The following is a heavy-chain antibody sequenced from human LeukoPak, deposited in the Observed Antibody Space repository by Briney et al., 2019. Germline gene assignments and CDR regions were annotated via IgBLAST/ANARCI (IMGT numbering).Heavy chain of an antibody. J-gene: IGHJ3*02. CDR1: GYTFTGYY. Sequence: ASVKVSCKASGYTFTGYYMHWVRQAPGQGLEWMGWINPNSGGTNYAQKFQGRVTTTRDTSISTAYMELSRLRSDDTAVYYCARTRPKYYYDSSGYSRWGDAFNIWGQGTMVTVSS. CDR2: INPNSGGT. CDR3: ARTRPKYYYDSSGYSRWGDAFNI. V-gene: IGHV1-2*02. D-gene: IGHD3-22*01.